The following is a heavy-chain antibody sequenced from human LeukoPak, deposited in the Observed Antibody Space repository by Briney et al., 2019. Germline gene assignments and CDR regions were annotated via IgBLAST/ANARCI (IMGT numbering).Heavy chain of an antibody. V-gene: IGHV1-2*02. CDR1: GYTFTDYY. Sequence: ASVKVSCKASGYTFTDYYMHWVRQAPGQGLEWMGWINPNSGGTNYAQKFQGRVTMTRDTSISTAYMELSRLRADDTAVYYCARSREARAYYDILTGYPLDYWGQGTLVTVSS. D-gene: IGHD3-9*01. CDR3: ARSREARAYYDILTGYPLDY. J-gene: IGHJ4*02. CDR2: INPNSGGT.